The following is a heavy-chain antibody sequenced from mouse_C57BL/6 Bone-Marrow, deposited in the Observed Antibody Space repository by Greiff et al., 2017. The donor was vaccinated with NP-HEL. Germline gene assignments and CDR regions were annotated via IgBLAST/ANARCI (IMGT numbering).Heavy chain of an antibody. J-gene: IGHJ4*01. Sequence: EVKLMESGPELVKPGASVKMSCKASGYTFTDYNMHWVKQSHGKSLEWIGYINPNNGGTSYNQKFKGKATLTVNKSSSTAYMELRSLTSEDSAVYYCARKIPLGNAMDYWGQGTSVTVSS. CDR3: ARKIPLGNAMDY. D-gene: IGHD2-10*02. CDR2: INPNNGGT. V-gene: IGHV1-22*01. CDR1: GYTFTDYN.